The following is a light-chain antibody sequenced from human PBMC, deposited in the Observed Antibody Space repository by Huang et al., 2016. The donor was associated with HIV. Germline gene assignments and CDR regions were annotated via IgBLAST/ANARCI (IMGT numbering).Light chain of an antibody. CDR3: QQYNNWPPWT. V-gene: IGKV3-15*01. CDR1: QSVGSN. J-gene: IGKJ1*01. CDR2: GAS. Sequence: EIVMTQSPATLSVSPGERATLSCRASQSVGSNLAWYQQKPGQAPRLLIYGASTRATGIQARFSGSGSGTEFTLTISSLQSEDFAVYYCQQYNNWPPWTFGQGTKVEIK.